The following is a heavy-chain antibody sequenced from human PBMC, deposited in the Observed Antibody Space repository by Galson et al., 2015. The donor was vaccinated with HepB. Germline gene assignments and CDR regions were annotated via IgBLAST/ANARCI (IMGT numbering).Heavy chain of an antibody. J-gene: IGHJ4*02. CDR2: TYYRSKWYN. CDR1: GDSVSSHSAA. V-gene: IGHV6-1*01. CDR3: ARARGGYYGSGYYFDY. Sequence: CAISGDSVSSHSAAWNWIRQSPSRGLEWLGRTYYRSKWYNDYAVSVKSRITINPDTSKNQFSLQLNSVTPEDTAVYYCARARGGYYGSGYYFDYWGQGTLVTVSS. D-gene: IGHD3-10*01.